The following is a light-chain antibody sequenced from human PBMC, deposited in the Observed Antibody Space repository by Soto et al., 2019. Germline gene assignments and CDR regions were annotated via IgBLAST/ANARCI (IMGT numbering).Light chain of an antibody. CDR3: HSYDVSLRGPA. Sequence: QSVLTQPPSLSGAPGQRVTISCTGSRSKFGAGYDLHWYQHLPGTAPKVLIFDNRNRPSGVPDRFSGSKSGTSASLALTGLQAEDEAVYYCHSYDVSLRGPAFGGGTKLTVL. CDR1: RSKFGAGYD. V-gene: IGLV1-40*01. CDR2: DNR. J-gene: IGLJ2*01.